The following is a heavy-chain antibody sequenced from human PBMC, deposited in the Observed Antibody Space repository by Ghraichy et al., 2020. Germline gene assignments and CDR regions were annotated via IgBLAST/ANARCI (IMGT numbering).Heavy chain of an antibody. Sequence: GGSLRLSCTASGFTFGDYAMSWFRQAPGKGLEWVGFIRSKAYGGTTEYTASVKGRFTISRDDSKSIAYLQMNSLKTEDTAVYYCVVTPSKYWYFDLWGRGTLVTVSS. J-gene: IGHJ2*01. D-gene: IGHD2-21*02. CDR3: VVTPSKYWYFDL. V-gene: IGHV3-49*01. CDR2: IRSKAYGGTT. CDR1: GFTFGDYA.